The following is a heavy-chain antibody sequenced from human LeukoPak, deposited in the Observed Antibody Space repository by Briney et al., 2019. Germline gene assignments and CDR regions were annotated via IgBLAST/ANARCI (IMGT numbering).Heavy chain of an antibody. V-gene: IGHV3-30*04. CDR1: GFTFSSYA. D-gene: IGHD3-16*02. CDR2: IPYDGSNK. Sequence: GGSLRLSCAASGFTFSSYAMHWVRQAPGKGLEWVALIPYDGSNKYYADSVKGRFTISRDNPKNTVYLQMNSLRAEDTAVYYCAKGGSYRSQPYFDYWGQGTPVTVSS. CDR3: AKGGSYRSQPYFDY. J-gene: IGHJ4*02.